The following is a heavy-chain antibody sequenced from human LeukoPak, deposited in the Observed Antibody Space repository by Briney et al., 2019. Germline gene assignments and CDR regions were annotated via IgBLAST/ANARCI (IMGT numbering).Heavy chain of an antibody. D-gene: IGHD3-10*01. CDR1: GHSISSGYY. Sequence: SETLSLTCTVSGHSISSGYYWGWIRQPPGKGLEWIGSIYHSGSTYYNPSLKSRVTISVDTSKNQFSLKLSSVTAADTAVYYCARERGVGYYGSGSYYIWGQGTLVTVSS. CDR2: IYHSGST. J-gene: IGHJ4*02. V-gene: IGHV4-38-2*02. CDR3: ARERGVGYYGSGSYYI.